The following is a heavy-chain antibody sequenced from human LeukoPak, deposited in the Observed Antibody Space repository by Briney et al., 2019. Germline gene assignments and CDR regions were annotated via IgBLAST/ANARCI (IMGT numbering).Heavy chain of an antibody. CDR1: GFTFSSYA. D-gene: IGHD2-21*02. J-gene: IGHJ4*02. Sequence: GGSLRLSCAASGFTFSSYAMSWVRQAPGKGLEWVSAISCSGGSTYYADSVKGRFTISRDNARNSLFLQMNSLRAEDTAIYYCARLVVVTAKTYYFYYWGQGTLVTVSS. V-gene: IGHV3-23*01. CDR2: ISCSGGST. CDR3: ARLVVVTAKTYYFYY.